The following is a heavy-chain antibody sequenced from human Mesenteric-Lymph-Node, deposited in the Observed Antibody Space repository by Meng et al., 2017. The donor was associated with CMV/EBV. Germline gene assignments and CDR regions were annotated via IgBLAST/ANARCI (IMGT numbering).Heavy chain of an antibody. V-gene: IGHV1-69*04. CDR3: ARDEPVGAVD. CDR1: GGTFNTFT. D-gene: IGHD1-26*01. J-gene: IGHJ4*02. CDR2: ITAMSGVT. Sequence: SVKVSCKASGGTFNTFTLSWVRQAPGQGLEWMGKITAMSGVTNYVQKLQGRVTITADKSTSTAYMELSSLRAEDTAVYYCARDEPVGAVDWGQGTLVTVSS.